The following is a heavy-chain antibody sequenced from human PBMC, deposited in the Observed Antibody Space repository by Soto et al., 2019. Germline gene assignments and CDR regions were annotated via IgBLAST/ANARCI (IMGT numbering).Heavy chain of an antibody. D-gene: IGHD5-18*01. CDR3: ARGIQLWLRRINNGYSG. Sequence: QVQLVQSGAEVKKPESSVKVSCKAPGGTFSTYAISWVRQAPGQGLEWMGGIIPMFGTANYAQRFQDRVTTTADESTNTVYMELRSPRSEDTAVYFCARGIQLWLRRINNGYSGWGQGTLVTVSS. CDR2: IIPMFGTA. V-gene: IGHV1-69*12. CDR1: GGTFSTYA. J-gene: IGHJ4*02.